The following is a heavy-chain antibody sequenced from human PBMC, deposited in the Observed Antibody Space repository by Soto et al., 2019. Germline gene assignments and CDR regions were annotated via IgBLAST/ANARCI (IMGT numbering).Heavy chain of an antibody. D-gene: IGHD3-10*01. Sequence: QVQLVQSGAEVKKPGASVKVSCKASGYTFTSYYMHWVRQAPGQGLEWMGIINPSGGSTSYAQKFQGRVTMTRDTSTSTVYMELSSLRSEDTAVYYCARDITMVRAPFAAFDIWGQGTMVTVSS. CDR2: INPSGGST. CDR1: GYTFTSYY. V-gene: IGHV1-46*03. J-gene: IGHJ3*02. CDR3: ARDITMVRAPFAAFDI.